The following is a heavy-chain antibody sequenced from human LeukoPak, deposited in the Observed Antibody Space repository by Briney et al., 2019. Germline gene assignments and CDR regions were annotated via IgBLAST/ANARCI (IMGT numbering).Heavy chain of an antibody. CDR1: GYTFTSYA. D-gene: IGHD6-6*01. J-gene: IGHJ4*02. Sequence: ASVKVSCKASGYTFTSYAMNWVRQAPGQGLEWMGWINPNSGGTNYAQKFQGRVTMTRDTSISTAYMELSRLRSDDTAVYYCAKSIAASGPDYWGQGTLVTVSS. CDR2: INPNSGGT. V-gene: IGHV1-2*02. CDR3: AKSIAASGPDY.